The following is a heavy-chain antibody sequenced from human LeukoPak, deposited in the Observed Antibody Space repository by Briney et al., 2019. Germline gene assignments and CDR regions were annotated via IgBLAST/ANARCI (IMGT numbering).Heavy chain of an antibody. CDR3: ATADIVVVPAARGFDY. V-gene: IGHV1-69*13. CDR2: IIPIFGTA. D-gene: IGHD2-2*01. CDR1: GGTVSNYA. Sequence: GASVKVSCKASGGTVSNYAINWVRQAPGQGLEWMGGIIPIFGTANYAQKFQGRVTITADESTSTAYMELSSLRSEDTAVYYCATADIVVVPAARGFDYWGQGTLVTVSS. J-gene: IGHJ4*02.